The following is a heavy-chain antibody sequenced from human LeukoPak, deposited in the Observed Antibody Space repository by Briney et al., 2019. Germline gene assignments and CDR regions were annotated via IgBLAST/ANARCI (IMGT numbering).Heavy chain of an antibody. Sequence: GGSLRLSCAASGFTFSSYAMGWVRQAPGKGLEWVSAITASGGNTYYADSVKGRFTISRDNSKNTLYLQMNSLRAEDTAVYYCAKTRWELLPEGLLDYWGQGTLVTVSS. V-gene: IGHV3-23*01. J-gene: IGHJ4*02. CDR3: AKTRWELLPEGLLDY. CDR2: ITASGGNT. CDR1: GFTFSSYA. D-gene: IGHD1-26*01.